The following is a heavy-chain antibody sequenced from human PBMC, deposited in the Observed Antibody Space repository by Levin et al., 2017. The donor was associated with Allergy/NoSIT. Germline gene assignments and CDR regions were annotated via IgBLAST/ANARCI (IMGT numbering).Heavy chain of an antibody. CDR2: IYYSGST. CDR3: ASSGFWFDP. Sequence: SETLSLTCTVSGASVNRSSYYWGWIRQPPGTGLEWIGNIYYSGSTYYNPSLQSRVTISMDTSKNQFSLKLNSVTAADMAVYYCASSGFWFDPWGQGTLVTVSS. V-gene: IGHV4-39*07. CDR1: GASVNRSSYY. D-gene: IGHD3-10*01. J-gene: IGHJ5*02.